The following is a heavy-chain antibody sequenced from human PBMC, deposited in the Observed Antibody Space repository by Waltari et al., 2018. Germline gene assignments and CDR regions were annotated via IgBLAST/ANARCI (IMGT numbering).Heavy chain of an antibody. J-gene: IGHJ4*02. Sequence: EVQLVESGGALVQPGGSLRLPCATPGFTFSRYWMHWVRQAPGKGLMWVSHIESDESRTTYADSVKGRFTISRDNAKNTVYLQMNNLRDEDTAVYYCVRDEPGDGLDYWGQGTLVTVSS. CDR1: GFTFSRYW. CDR3: VRDEPGDGLDY. V-gene: IGHV3-74*03. D-gene: IGHD7-27*01. CDR2: IESDESRT.